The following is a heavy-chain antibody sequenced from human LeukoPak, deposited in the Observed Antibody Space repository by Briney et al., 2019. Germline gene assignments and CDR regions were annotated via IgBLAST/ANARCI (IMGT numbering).Heavy chain of an antibody. J-gene: IGHJ4*02. CDR2: IYHSGST. V-gene: IGHV4-38-2*02. CDR1: GYSISSGYY. D-gene: IGHD3-22*01. Sequence: SETLSLTCTVSGYSISSGYYWGWIRQPPGKGLEWIGSIYHSGSTYYNPSLKSRVTISVDTSKNQFSLKLSSVTAADTAVYYCARQYYDSSGYLYYFDYWAQGTLVTVSS. CDR3: ARQYYDSSGYLYYFDY.